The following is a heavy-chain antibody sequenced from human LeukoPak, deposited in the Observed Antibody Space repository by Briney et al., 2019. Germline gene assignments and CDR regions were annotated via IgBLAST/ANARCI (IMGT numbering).Heavy chain of an antibody. CDR1: GGSISSYY. CDR3: ARAPGYSSSWLFDY. J-gene: IGHJ4*02. V-gene: IGHV4-59*12. D-gene: IGHD6-13*01. Sequence: NSSETLSLTCTVSGGSISSYYWSWIRQPPGKGLEWIGYIYYSGSTNYNPSLKSRVTISVDTSKNQFSLKLSSVTAADTAVYYCARAPGYSSSWLFDYWGQGTLVTVSS. CDR2: IYYSGST.